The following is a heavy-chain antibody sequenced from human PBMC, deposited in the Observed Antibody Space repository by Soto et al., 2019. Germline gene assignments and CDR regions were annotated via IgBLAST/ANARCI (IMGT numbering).Heavy chain of an antibody. J-gene: IGHJ5*02. V-gene: IGHV1-46*03. CDR1: GYTFTSYY. D-gene: IGHD6-13*01. Sequence: GASVKVSCKASGYTFTSYYMHWVRQAPGQGLEWMGIINPSGGSTSYAQKFQGRVTMTRDTSTSTVYMELSSLRSEDTAVYYCARAPSPYSSSWYDWFEPWGQGTLVTVSS. CDR2: INPSGGST. CDR3: ARAPSPYSSSWYDWFEP.